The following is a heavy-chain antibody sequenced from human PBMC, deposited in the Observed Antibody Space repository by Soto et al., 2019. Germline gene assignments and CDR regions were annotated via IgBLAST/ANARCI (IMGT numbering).Heavy chain of an antibody. Sequence: QVQLVQSGAEVKKPGSSVKVSCKASGGTFSSYAISWVRQAPGQGLEWMGGIIPIFGTANYAQKFQGRVTIPADESTSTSYMELSSLRSEDTAVYDCARELEDIVVVPVAMWGAYYYYGMYVWVQVATVTVSS. D-gene: IGHD2-2*01. J-gene: IGHJ6*02. CDR2: IIPIFGTA. V-gene: IGHV1-69*01. CDR1: GGTFSSYA. CDR3: ARELEDIVVVPVAMWGAYYYYGMYV.